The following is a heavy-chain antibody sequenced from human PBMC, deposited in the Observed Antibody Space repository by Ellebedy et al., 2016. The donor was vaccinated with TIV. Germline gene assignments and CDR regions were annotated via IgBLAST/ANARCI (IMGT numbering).Heavy chain of an antibody. CDR2: INHSGST. CDR3: ARGAVVVPAASSNWFNP. Sequence: GSLRLSXAVYGGSFSGYYWSWIRQPPGKGLEWIGEINHSGSTNYNPSLKSRVTISVDTSKNQFSLKLSSVTAADTAVYYCARGAVVVPAASSNWFNPWGQGTLVTVSS. V-gene: IGHV4-34*01. CDR1: GGSFSGYY. J-gene: IGHJ5*02. D-gene: IGHD2-2*01.